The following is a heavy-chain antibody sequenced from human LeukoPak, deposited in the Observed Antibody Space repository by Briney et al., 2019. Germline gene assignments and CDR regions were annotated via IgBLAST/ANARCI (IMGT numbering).Heavy chain of an antibody. CDR1: GFTFSSYW. J-gene: IGHJ3*02. V-gene: IGHV3-7*01. D-gene: IGHD2-21*01. Sequence: GGSLRLSCAASGFTFSSYWMSWVRQAPGKGLEWVANIKQDGSEKYYVDSVKGRFTISRDNAKNSLYLQMSSLRAEDTAVYYCARDVVVVGYAFDIWGQGTMVTVSS. CDR3: ARDVVVVGYAFDI. CDR2: IKQDGSEK.